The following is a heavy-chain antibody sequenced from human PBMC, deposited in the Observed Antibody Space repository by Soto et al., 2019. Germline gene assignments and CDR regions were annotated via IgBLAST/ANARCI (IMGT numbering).Heavy chain of an antibody. CDR2: LSGSTDNI. CDR1: GFIFSSYS. V-gene: IGHV3-48*01. J-gene: IGHJ4*02. CDR3: ARGHSIDY. D-gene: IGHD5-18*01. Sequence: EVQLVESGGGLVQPGGSLRLSCAASGFIFSSYSINWVRQAPGKGLEWLSYLSGSTDNIYYADSVRGRFTISRDNARNSRYLQMNSLRADDTAVYYCARGHSIDYWGQGTLVTVSS.